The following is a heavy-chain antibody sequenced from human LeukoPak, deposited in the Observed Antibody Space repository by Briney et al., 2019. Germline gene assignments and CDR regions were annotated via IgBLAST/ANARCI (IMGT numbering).Heavy chain of an antibody. Sequence: GGSLRLSCAASGFTFSSYGMQWVRQAPGKGPEWVAFIRYDGSNKYYADSVKGRFTISRDNSKNTLYLQMNSLRGEDTAVYYCAKDRDSYGYQQPFDPWGQGTLVTVSS. D-gene: IGHD5-18*01. V-gene: IGHV3-30*02. CDR3: AKDRDSYGYQQPFDP. J-gene: IGHJ5*02. CDR1: GFTFSSYG. CDR2: IRYDGSNK.